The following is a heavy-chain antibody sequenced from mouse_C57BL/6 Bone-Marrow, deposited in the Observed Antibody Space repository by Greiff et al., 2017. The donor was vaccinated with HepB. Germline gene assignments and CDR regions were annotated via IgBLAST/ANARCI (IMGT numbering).Heavy chain of an antibody. CDR1: GYAFSSYW. Sequence: QVQLQQSGAELVKPGASVKISCKASGYAFSSYWMNWVKQRPGKGLEWIGQIYPGDGDTNYNGKFKGKATLTADKSSSTAYMQLSSLTSEDSAVYFCARSLPTVSPYYYAMDYWGQGTSVTVSS. V-gene: IGHV1-80*01. D-gene: IGHD1-1*01. CDR2: IYPGDGDT. J-gene: IGHJ4*01. CDR3: ARSLPTVSPYYYAMDY.